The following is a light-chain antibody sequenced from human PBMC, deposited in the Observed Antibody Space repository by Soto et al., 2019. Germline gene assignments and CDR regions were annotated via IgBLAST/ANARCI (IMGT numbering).Light chain of an antibody. CDR2: DVT. CDR1: RSDVGGYNY. CDR3: SSYTGSSIVV. V-gene: IGLV2-14*01. J-gene: IGLJ2*01. Sequence: QSVLTQPASVSGSPGQSITISCTGTRSDVGGYNYVSWYQQVPGKAPKLMIYDVTNRPSGVSNRFSGSKSGNTASLTISGLQAEDEADYYCSSYTGSSIVVFGGGTQLTVL.